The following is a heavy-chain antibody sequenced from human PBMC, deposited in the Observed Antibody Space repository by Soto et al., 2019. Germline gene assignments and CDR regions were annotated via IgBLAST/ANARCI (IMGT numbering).Heavy chain of an antibody. V-gene: IGHV1-3*01. CDR1: EYAFTSYA. D-gene: IGHD4-4*01. Sequence: VASVQGSCQTAEYAFTSYAMHWVLQAPGQSLEWMGWINAGNGNTKYSQNFQGRVTITRDTSASTAYMELSSLRSEDTAVYYCARQLQGLYYFDYWGQGTLVTVSS. J-gene: IGHJ4*02. CDR2: INAGNGNT. CDR3: ARQLQGLYYFDY.